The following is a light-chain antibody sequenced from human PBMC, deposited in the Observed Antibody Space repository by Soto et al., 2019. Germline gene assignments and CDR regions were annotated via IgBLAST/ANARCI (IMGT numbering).Light chain of an antibody. J-gene: IGKJ2*01. CDR3: QERSRWPAT. CDR2: DAS. CDR1: QSVNNF. V-gene: IGKV3-11*01. Sequence: QPSSTPSSHTGETATPSPRASQSVNNFLAWYQQKPGQAPRLLIFDASYRASGIPGRFSGSGSGTDFTLTISSLEPEDFAVYYCQERSRWPATFGPGTKLDIK.